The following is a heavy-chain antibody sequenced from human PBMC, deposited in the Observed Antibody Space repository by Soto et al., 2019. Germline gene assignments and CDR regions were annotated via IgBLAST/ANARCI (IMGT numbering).Heavy chain of an antibody. J-gene: IGHJ5*02. CDR1: GGSISSSSYY. V-gene: IGHV4-39*07. D-gene: IGHD3-10*01. CDR3: ARGRGSGSYNRRAYNWFDP. CDR2: IYYSGST. Sequence: PSETLSLTCTVSGGSISSSSYYWGWIRQPPGKGLEWIGSIYYSGSTYYNPSLKSRVTISVDTSKNQFSLKLSSVTAADTAVYYCARGRGSGSYNRRAYNWFDPWGQGTLVTVSS.